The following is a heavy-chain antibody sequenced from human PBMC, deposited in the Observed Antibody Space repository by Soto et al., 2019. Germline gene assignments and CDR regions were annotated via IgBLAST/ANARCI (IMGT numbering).Heavy chain of an antibody. J-gene: IGHJ4*02. V-gene: IGHV3-30-3*01. D-gene: IGHD2-8*01. CDR2: ISHDGNNK. CDR3: ARASGHIYATLHGPFDH. Sequence: GGAPRPSCAAPGFTLNRHPLHWVRQAPGKGLEWVALISHDGNNKYYADSVKGRFTISRDNSMNMLYLQMHGLRTEDTAIFYCARASGHIYATLHGPFDHWGQGALVTVSS. CDR1: GFTLNRHP.